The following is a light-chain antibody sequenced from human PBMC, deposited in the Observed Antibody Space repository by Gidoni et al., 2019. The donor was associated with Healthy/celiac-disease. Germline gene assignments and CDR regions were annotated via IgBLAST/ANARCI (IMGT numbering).Light chain of an antibody. J-gene: IGKJ3*01. CDR2: AAS. V-gene: IGKV1-9*01. Sequence: DIQLTQSPSFLSASVGDRVTITCRASQGISSYLAWYQQKPGKASKLLIYAASTLQSGVPSRFSGSGSGTEFTLTISSLQPEDFATYYCQQLNSYPPFTFXPXTKVDIK. CDR1: QGISSY. CDR3: QQLNSYPPFT.